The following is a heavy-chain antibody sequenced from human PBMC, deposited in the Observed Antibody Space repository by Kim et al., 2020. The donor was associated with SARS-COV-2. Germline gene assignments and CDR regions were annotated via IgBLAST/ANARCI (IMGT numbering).Heavy chain of an antibody. J-gene: IGHJ4*02. CDR1: GGSISSSSYY. V-gene: IGHV4-39*01. CDR2: IYYSGST. CDR3: ARRGYSYGFGGRGGWYFDY. D-gene: IGHD5-18*01. Sequence: SETLSLTCTVSGGSISSSSYYWGWIRQPPGQGLEWIGSIYYSGSTYSNPSLKGRVTISVDTSKNQFTLKLGSVTAADTAVYYCARRGYSYGFGGRGGWYFDYWGQGTLVTVSS.